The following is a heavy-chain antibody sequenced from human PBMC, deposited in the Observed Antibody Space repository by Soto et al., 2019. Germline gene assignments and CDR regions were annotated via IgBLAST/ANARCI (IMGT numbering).Heavy chain of an antibody. Sequence: SETLSLTCTVSGGSISGYYWSWIRQPPGKGLEWIGYMYKTGSTVYNPPFKSRVTISVDTSKNQFSLKLNSVTAADTVVYYCARDLWGYCGTDCYPLDVWGQGTTVTVSS. CDR1: GGSISGYY. CDR2: MYKTGST. D-gene: IGHD2-21*02. V-gene: IGHV4-59*01. J-gene: IGHJ6*02. CDR3: ARDLWGYCGTDCYPLDV.